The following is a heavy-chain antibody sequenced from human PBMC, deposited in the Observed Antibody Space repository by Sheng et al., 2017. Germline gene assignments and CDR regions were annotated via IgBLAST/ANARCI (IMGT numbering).Heavy chain of an antibody. CDR2: LRFDGSIK. Sequence: QVELVESGGGVVQPGGSLRLSCAASAFTFSAYGMHWVRQAPGKGLEWVAFLRFDGSIKHYADSVKGRFTISRDNSKNTLYLQMNSLRAEDTAVYYCAKDGTYYDFWSGEMFHYYMDVWGKGTTVTVSS. D-gene: IGHD3-3*01. V-gene: IGHV3-30*02. CDR1: AFTFSAYG. J-gene: IGHJ6*03. CDR3: AKDGTYYDFWSGEMFHYYMDV.